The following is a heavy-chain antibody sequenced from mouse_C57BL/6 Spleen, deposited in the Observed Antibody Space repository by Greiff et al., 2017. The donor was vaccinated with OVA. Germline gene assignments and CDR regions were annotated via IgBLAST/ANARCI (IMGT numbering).Heavy chain of an antibody. D-gene: IGHD1-1*01. Sequence: EVQLQQSGTVLARPGASVKMSCKTSGFTFTSYGMHWVKQRPGQGLEWMGAIYPGNSDTRYNQKIKGKAKLTAVTSASTAYMELSSLTNEYSAVYYCTPSDYYGSSPRYCDVWGTGTTVTVSS. CDR1: GFTFTSYG. CDR3: TPSDYYGSSPRYCDV. CDR2: IYPGNSDT. J-gene: IGHJ1*03. V-gene: IGHV1-5*01.